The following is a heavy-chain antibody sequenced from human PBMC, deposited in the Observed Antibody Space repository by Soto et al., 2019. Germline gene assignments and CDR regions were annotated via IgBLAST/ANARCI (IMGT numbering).Heavy chain of an antibody. CDR2: IYYSGST. D-gene: IGHD3-22*01. J-gene: IGHJ4*02. Sequence: SETLSLTCTVSGGSISSSSYYWGWIRQPPGKGLEWIGSIYYSGSTYYNPSLKSRVTISVDTHKNQFSLKLISVTAADTAVYYCARIGITMIVVVIDYWGQGTLVTVSS. CDR1: GGSISSSSYY. CDR3: ARIGITMIVVVIDY. V-gene: IGHV4-39*01.